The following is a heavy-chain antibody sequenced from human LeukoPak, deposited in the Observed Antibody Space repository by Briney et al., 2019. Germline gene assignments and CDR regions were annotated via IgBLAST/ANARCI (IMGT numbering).Heavy chain of an antibody. V-gene: IGHV3-11*01. CDR1: GFTFSDYY. J-gene: IGHJ5*02. D-gene: IGHD2-2*01. CDR2: ISSSGSTI. CDR3: ARDSPPAAIPLES. Sequence: PGGSLRLSCAASGFTFSDYYMSWTRQAPGKGLEWVSYISSSGSTIYYADAVKGRFTISRDNAKNSLFLQMNSLRAEDTALYYCARDSPPAAIPLESWGQGTLVTVSS.